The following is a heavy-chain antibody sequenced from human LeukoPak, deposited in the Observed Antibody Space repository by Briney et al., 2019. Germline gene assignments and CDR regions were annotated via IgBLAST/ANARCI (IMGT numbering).Heavy chain of an antibody. D-gene: IGHD6-13*01. Sequence: GESLKISCKASGYNFTNYWIGWVRQTPGKGPEWMGIIYPGDSDTRYSPSFQGQVTISADKSISTAYLQWSSLKASDTAMYYCARPLDGIAAVTEDYWGQGSLVTVSS. CDR3: ARPLDGIAAVTEDY. CDR2: IYPGDSDT. J-gene: IGHJ4*02. CDR1: GYNFTNYW. V-gene: IGHV5-51*01.